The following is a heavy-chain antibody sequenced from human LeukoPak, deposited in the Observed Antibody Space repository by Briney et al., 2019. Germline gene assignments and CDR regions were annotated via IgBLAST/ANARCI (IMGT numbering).Heavy chain of an antibody. Sequence: GGSLRLSCAASGFSFSNYAMSWVRQAPGKGLEGVSGISGSGGITHYADSVKGRLTISRDNSKNTLYLQMSSLRAEDTAVYYCARDWRIVLMVYALDYYMDVWGKGTTVTVSS. V-gene: IGHV3-23*01. CDR3: ARDWRIVLMVYALDYYMDV. D-gene: IGHD2-8*01. CDR1: GFSFSNYA. CDR2: ISGSGGIT. J-gene: IGHJ6*03.